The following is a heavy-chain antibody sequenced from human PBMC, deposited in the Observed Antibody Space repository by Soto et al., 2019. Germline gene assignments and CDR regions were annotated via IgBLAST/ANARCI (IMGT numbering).Heavy chain of an antibody. CDR1: GFTFSSYW. J-gene: IGHJ3*02. CDR3: ARDSGWLYTYDAFDI. V-gene: IGHV3-7*05. CDR2: IKQDGSEK. D-gene: IGHD3-22*01. Sequence: EVQLVESGGGLVQPGGSLRLSCAASGFTFSSYWMSWVRQAPGKGLEWVANIKQDGSEKYYVDSVKGRFTISRDNAKNSLYLQMNSRRAEDTAVYYCARDSGWLYTYDAFDIWGQGTMVTVSS.